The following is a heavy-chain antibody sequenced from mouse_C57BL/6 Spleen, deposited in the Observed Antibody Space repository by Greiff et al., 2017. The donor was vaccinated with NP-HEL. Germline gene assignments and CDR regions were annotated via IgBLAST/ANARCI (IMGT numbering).Heavy chain of an antibody. V-gene: IGHV1-80*01. CDR3: ARRGLRQGGMDY. J-gene: IGHJ4*01. CDR2: IYPGDGDT. Sequence: VMLVESGAELVKPGASVKISCKASGYAFSSYWMNWVKQRPGKGLEWIGQIYPGDGDTNYNGKFKGKATLTADKSSSTAYMQLSSLTSEDSAVYFCARRGLRQGGMDYWGQGTSVTVSS. CDR1: GYAFSSYW. D-gene: IGHD2-4*01.